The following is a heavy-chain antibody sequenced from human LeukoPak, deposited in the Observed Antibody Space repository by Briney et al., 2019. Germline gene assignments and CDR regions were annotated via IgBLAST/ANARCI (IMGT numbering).Heavy chain of an antibody. CDR3: ARVTWGYYFDY. J-gene: IGHJ4*02. CDR1: GGTFSSYA. CDR2: IIPILGIA. V-gene: IGHV1-69*04. D-gene: IGHD3-16*01. Sequence: SVTVSCKASGGTFSSYAISWVRQAPGQGLEWMGRIIPILGIANYAQKFQGRVTITADKSTSTAYTELSSLRSEDTAVYYCARVTWGYYFDYWGQGTLVTVSS.